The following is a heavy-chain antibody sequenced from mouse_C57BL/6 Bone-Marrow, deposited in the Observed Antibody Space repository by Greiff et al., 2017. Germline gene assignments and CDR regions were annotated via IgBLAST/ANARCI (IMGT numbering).Heavy chain of an antibody. CDR1: GFSLTSYG. Sequence: QVQLQQSGPGLVQPSQSLSITCTVSGFSLTSYGVHWVRQSPGKGLEWLGVIWSGGSTDYNAAFISRLSISKDNSKSQVFFKMNSLQADDTAIYYCAREDWTVGPYWYFDVWGTGTTVTVSS. J-gene: IGHJ1*03. V-gene: IGHV2-2*01. CDR3: AREDWTVGPYWYFDV. D-gene: IGHD1-1*01. CDR2: IWSGGST.